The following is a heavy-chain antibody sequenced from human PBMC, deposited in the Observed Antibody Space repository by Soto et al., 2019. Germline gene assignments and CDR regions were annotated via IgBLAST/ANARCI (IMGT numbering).Heavy chain of an antibody. CDR2: IYYSGCT. Sequence: QVQLQESGPGLVKPSQTLSLTCTVSGGSISSGGYYWSWISQHPGKGLEWIGYIYYSGCTYYNPSLKSRVTISVDTSKNQFSLKLSSVTAADTAVYYCARDRPNLGYCSGGSCYYGFDPWGQGTLVTVSS. CDR3: ARDRPNLGYCSGGSCYYGFDP. D-gene: IGHD2-15*01. CDR1: GGSISSGGYY. V-gene: IGHV4-31*03. J-gene: IGHJ5*02.